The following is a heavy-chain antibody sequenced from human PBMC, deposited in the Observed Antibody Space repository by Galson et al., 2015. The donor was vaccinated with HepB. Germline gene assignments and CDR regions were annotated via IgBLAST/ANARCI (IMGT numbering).Heavy chain of an antibody. V-gene: IGHV3-30-3*01. D-gene: IGHD3-3*01. CDR3: ARERITIFGVVMGYFDY. J-gene: IGHJ4*02. CDR2: ISYDGSNK. CDR1: GFTFSSYA. Sequence: SLRLSCAASGFTFSSYAMHWVRQAPGKGLEWVAVISYDGSNKYYADSVKGRFTISRDNSKNTLYLQMNSLRAEDTAVYYCARERITIFGVVMGYFDYWGQGTLVTVSS.